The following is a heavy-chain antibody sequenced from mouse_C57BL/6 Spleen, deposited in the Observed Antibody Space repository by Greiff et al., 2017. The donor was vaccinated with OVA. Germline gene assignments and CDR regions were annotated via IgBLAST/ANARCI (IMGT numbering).Heavy chain of an antibody. V-gene: IGHV1-54*01. Sequence: QVQLKQSGAELVRPGISVKVSCKASGYAFTNYLIEWVKQRPGQGLEWIGVINPGSGGTNYNEKFKGKATLTADKSSSTAYMQLSSLTSEDSAVYFCARGLDDYDVSVDYWGQGTTLTVSS. CDR3: ARGLDDYDVSVDY. CDR1: GYAFTNYL. D-gene: IGHD2-4*01. CDR2: INPGSGGT. J-gene: IGHJ2*01.